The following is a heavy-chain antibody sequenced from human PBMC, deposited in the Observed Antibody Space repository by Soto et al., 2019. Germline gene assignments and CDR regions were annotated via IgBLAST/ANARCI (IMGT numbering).Heavy chain of an antibody. D-gene: IGHD3-10*01. J-gene: IGHJ4*02. V-gene: IGHV3-33*01. CDR3: ARSKWHDGSGRVREFDY. CDR1: GFTFGVYG. Sequence: GASLRLSCAASGFTFGVYGMHWVRQAPGKGLEWAAGISYDGRNTYYADSVQGRFAISRDNSKNTMYLQMNSLRVEDTAIYYCARSKWHDGSGRVREFDYWGQGA. CDR2: ISYDGRNT.